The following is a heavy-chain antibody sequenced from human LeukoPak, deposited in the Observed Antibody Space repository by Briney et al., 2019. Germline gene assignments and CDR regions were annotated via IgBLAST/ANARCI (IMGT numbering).Heavy chain of an antibody. CDR1: GYTFTSYG. V-gene: IGHV1-18*01. CDR3: ARARVPCSSTSCYARDYYYYYMDV. D-gene: IGHD2-2*01. CDR2: ISAYNGNT. Sequence: ASVKVSCKASGYTFTSYGISWVRQAPGQGLEWMGWISAYNGNTNYAQKLQGRVTMTTDTSTSTAYMELRSLRSDDTAVYYCARARVPCSSTSCYARDYYYYYMDVWGKGTTVTVSS. J-gene: IGHJ6*03.